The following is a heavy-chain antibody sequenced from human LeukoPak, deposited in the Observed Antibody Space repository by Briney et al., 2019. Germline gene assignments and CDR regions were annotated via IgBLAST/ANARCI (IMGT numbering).Heavy chain of an antibody. CDR2: IYYSGST. Sequence: SETLSLTCTVSGGSISSYYWSWIRQPPRKGLEWIGCIYYSGSTNYNPSLKSRVTISVDTSKNQFSLKLSSVTAADTAVYCCARAMRRRPDAFDIWGQGTMVTVSS. CDR1: GGSISSYY. V-gene: IGHV4-59*01. J-gene: IGHJ3*02. CDR3: ARAMRRRPDAFDI.